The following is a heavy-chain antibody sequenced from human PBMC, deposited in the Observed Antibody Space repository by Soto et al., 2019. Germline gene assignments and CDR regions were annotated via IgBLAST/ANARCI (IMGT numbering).Heavy chain of an antibody. CDR2: IYWNDEK. CDR1: GLSLRATDMG. D-gene: IGHD6-19*01. V-gene: IGHV2-5*01. CDR3: AHSRGAGCSPTLDY. J-gene: IGHJ4*01. Sequence: ACPTLVNPTQTLTLTCSCSGLSLRATDMGVAWIRQPPGKALEWLELIYWNDEKRYSPSLKSRLTITKDTSKNQVVLTMTNMDPVDTAGYSRAHSRGAGCSPTLDYWGHGILDTVSS.